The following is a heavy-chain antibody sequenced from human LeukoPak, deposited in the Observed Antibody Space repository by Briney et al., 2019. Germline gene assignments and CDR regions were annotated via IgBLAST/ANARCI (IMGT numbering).Heavy chain of an antibody. D-gene: IGHD3-16*01. CDR2: ISSSSSHI. CDR1: GFTFSSYS. CDR3: AREGPMRGGAFDI. J-gene: IGHJ3*02. Sequence: GGSLRLSCAASGFTFSSYSMNWVRQAPGKGLEWVSSISSSSSHIYYADSVKGRFTISRDNAKNSLYLRMNSLRAEDTAVYYCAREGPMRGGAFDIWGQGTMVTVSS. V-gene: IGHV3-21*01.